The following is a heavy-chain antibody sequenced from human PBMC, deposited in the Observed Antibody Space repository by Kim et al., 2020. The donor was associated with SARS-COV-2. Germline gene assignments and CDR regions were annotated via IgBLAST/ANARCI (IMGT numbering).Heavy chain of an antibody. V-gene: IGHV4-30-2*01. J-gene: IGHJ5*02. CDR2: IYHSGST. CDR1: GGSISSGGYS. D-gene: IGHD3-3*01. CDR3: ARGTRGDFWSGRWWFDP. Sequence: SETLSLTCAVSGGSISSGGYSWSWIRQPPGKGLEWIGYIYHSGSTYYNPSLKSRVTISVDRSKNQFSLKLSSVTAADTAVYYCARGTRGDFWSGRWWFDP.